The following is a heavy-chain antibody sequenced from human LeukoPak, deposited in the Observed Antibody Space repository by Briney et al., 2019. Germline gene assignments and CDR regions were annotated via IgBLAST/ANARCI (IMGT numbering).Heavy chain of an antibody. D-gene: IGHD6-19*01. CDR1: GGSIRSVKEY. V-gene: IGHV4-39*07. CDR3: AKEDGEEYSSGWYKRNYFDN. CDR2: GGYSGGT. Sequence: SETLSLTCTVSGGSIRSVKEYWAWIRQPPGKGLEWIATGGYSGGTYYNPSLESRVTISADMSKNQVSLKLSSVTAADTAVYYCAKEDGEEYSSGWYKRNYFDNWGQGTRVTVSS. J-gene: IGHJ4*02.